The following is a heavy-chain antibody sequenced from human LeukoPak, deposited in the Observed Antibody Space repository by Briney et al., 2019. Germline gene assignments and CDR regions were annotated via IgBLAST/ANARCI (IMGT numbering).Heavy chain of an antibody. CDR2: ISGSGGST. D-gene: IGHD3-22*01. CDR3: AKGYDSSGYPPFDY. J-gene: IGHJ4*02. Sequence: PGGSLRLSCAASGFTFSSYWMSWVRQAPGKGLEWVSAISGSGGSTYYADSVKGRFTISRDNSKNTLYLQMNSLRAEDTAVYYCAKGYDSSGYPPFDYWGQGTLVTVSS. V-gene: IGHV3-23*01. CDR1: GFTFSSYW.